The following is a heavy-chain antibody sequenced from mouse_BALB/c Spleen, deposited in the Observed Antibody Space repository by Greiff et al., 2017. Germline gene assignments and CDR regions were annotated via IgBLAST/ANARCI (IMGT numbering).Heavy chain of an antibody. CDR2: ISYSGST. Sequence: EVKLVESGPSLVKPSQTLSLTCSVTGDSITSGYWNWIRKFPGNKLEYMGYISYSGSTYYNPSLKSRISITRDTSKNQYYLQLNSVTTEDTATYYCARMMGYDGYRYAMDYWGQGTSVTVSS. V-gene: IGHV3-8*02. CDR1: GDSITSGY. J-gene: IGHJ4*01. D-gene: IGHD2-3*01. CDR3: ARMMGYDGYRYAMDY.